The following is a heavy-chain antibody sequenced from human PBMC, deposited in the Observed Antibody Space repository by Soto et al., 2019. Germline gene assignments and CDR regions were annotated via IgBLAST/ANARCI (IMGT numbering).Heavy chain of an antibody. D-gene: IGHD5-18*01. Sequence: EVQLVESGGGLVQPRGSLKISCAASGFTFSGSAMHWVRQASGKGLEWVGRIRSKANSYATAYAASVKGRFTISRDDSKNTAYLQMNSLKTEDTAVYYCTRRDTAMLKDYYYYYGMDVWRQGTTVTVSS. CDR3: TRRDTAMLKDYYYYYGMDV. V-gene: IGHV3-73*02. CDR2: IRSKANSYAT. CDR1: GFTFSGSA. J-gene: IGHJ6*02.